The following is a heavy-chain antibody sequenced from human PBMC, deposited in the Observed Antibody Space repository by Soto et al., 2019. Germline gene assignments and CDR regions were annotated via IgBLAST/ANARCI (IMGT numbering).Heavy chain of an antibody. V-gene: IGHV1-18*01. CDR1: GHTFSDYG. D-gene: IGHD6-13*01. CDR3: ARGTAAGNVDY. Sequence: QVQLVQSGAEVKEPGASVTVSCKASGHTFSDYGITWVRQAPGQGLEWMGWISTYNGNTNYAQKLQDRVTITTDTSTSTVYMEVRSLTSDDTAVYYCARGTAAGNVDYWGQGTLVTVSS. CDR2: ISTYNGNT. J-gene: IGHJ4*02.